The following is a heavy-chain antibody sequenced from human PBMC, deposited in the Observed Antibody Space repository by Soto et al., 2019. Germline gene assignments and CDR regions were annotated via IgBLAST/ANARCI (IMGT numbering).Heavy chain of an antibody. J-gene: IGHJ4*02. D-gene: IGHD6-19*01. V-gene: IGHV4-34*01. CDR3: ARVASGWAIDY. Sequence: QVQLQQWGAGLLKPSETLSLTCAVYGGSFSGYYWSWIRQPPGKGLEWMGEINHSGSTNYNPSLKSRVTISVDTSKNQFSLKLSSVTAADTAVYYCARVASGWAIDYWGQGTLVTVSS. CDR1: GGSFSGYY. CDR2: INHSGST.